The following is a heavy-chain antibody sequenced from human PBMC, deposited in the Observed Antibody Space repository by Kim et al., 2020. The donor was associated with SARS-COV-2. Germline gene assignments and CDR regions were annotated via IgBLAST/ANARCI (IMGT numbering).Heavy chain of an antibody. CDR1: GGTFSSYA. D-gene: IGHD3-9*01. V-gene: IGHV1-69*04. CDR2: IIPILGIA. J-gene: IGHJ6*02. Sequence: SVKVSCKASGGTFSSYAISWVRQAPGQGLEWMGRIIPILGIANYAQKFRGRVTITADKSTSTAYMELSSLRSEDTAVYYCARDPYYDILTGYYYYGMDVWGQGTTVTVSS. CDR3: ARDPYYDILTGYYYYGMDV.